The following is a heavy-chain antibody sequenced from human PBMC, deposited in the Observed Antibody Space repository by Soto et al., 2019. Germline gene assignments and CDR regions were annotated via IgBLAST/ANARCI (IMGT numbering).Heavy chain of an antibody. CDR1: GGTVSRYA. V-gene: IGHV1-69*12. D-gene: IGHD1-20*01. CDR2: IIPIFGTA. J-gene: IGHJ2*01. CDR3: ASRYNWNVGGWYFDL. Sequence: QVQLVQSGAEVKKPGSSVKVSCKASGGTVSRYAISWVRQAPGQGLEWMGGIIPIFGTANYAQKFQGRVTITADESTSTAYMELSSLRSEDTAVYYCASRYNWNVGGWYFDLWGRGTLVTVSS.